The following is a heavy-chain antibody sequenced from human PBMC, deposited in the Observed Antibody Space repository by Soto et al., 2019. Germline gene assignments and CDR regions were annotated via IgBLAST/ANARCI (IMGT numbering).Heavy chain of an antibody. Sequence: GGSLRLSCAASGFSFSGSAMHWARLVSGKGLEWVGRIRSEGYSFATAYAASMKGRFTISRDDSKNTAYLQMNSLKTEDTAVYYCARGYCSSTSCYLDYWGQGTQVTVSS. CDR2: IRSEGYSFAT. CDR1: GFSFSGSA. CDR3: ARGYCSSTSCYLDY. J-gene: IGHJ4*02. D-gene: IGHD2-2*01. V-gene: IGHV3-73*01.